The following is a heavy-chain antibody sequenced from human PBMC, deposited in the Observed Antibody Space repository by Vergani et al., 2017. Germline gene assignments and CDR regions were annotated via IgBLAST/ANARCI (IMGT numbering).Heavy chain of an antibody. D-gene: IGHD1-26*01. Sequence: EVQLVESGGGLVQPGGSLRLSCAASGFTFSSYSMNWVRQAPGKGLEWVGRIKSITDGGTTDYAAPVKGRFTISRDDSKNTLYLQMNSLKTEDTAVYYCTTDKWELDYYYYYGMDVWGQGTTVTVSS. V-gene: IGHV3-15*01. J-gene: IGHJ6*02. CDR1: GFTFSSYS. CDR3: TTDKWELDYYYYYGMDV. CDR2: IKSITDGGTT.